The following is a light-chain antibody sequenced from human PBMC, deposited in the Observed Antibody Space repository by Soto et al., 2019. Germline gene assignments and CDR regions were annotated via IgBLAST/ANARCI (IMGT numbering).Light chain of an antibody. CDR1: QSVGSSY. CDR2: GAS. V-gene: IGKV3-20*01. J-gene: IGKJ3*01. CDR3: QQYATSPFT. Sequence: EIVLTQSPGTLSLSPGERATLSCRASQSVGSSYLAWYQQKPGQAPRVLIYGASSRATGIPDRFSGSGSGTDFTLTISRLEREDFAVNYCQQYATSPFTVGPGAKVVI.